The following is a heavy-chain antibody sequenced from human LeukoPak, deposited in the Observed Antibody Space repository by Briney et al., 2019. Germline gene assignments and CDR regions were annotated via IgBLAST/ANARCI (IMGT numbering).Heavy chain of an antibody. J-gene: IGHJ4*02. V-gene: IGHV3-21*01. D-gene: IGHD6-13*01. CDR3: ASLGIAAAGRDYFDY. CDR2: ISSSSSYI. Sequence: PGGSLRLSCAASGFTFSSYSMNWVRQAPGKGLEWVSSISSSSSYIYYADSVKGRFTISRDNAKNYLYLQMNSRRAEDTAVYYCASLGIAAAGRDYFDYWGQGTLVTVSS. CDR1: GFTFSSYS.